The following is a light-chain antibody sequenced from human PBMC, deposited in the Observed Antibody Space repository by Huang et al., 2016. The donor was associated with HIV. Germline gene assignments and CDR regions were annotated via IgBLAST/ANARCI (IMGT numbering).Light chain of an antibody. Sequence: IVLTQSPPTLSIYPGERVTLSCRASQSVGDYVAWYQQKPGQVPRLLIYDASQRASVVSARFSGSGSGTEFILTISSLEPEDYAVYYCQQRSKWLSFGGGTKVEIK. J-gene: IGKJ4*01. CDR1: QSVGDY. CDR2: DAS. V-gene: IGKV3-11*01. CDR3: QQRSKWLS.